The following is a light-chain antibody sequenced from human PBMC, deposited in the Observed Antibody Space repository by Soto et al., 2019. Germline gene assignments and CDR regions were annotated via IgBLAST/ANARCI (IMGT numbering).Light chain of an antibody. CDR2: EVT. Sequence: QSALTQPPSASGSPGQSVTISCTGTSSDVGAYNYVSWYQQHAGKAPKLVIYEVTKRPSGVPDRFSGSKSANTASLTVSGLQAEDEADYSCSSFASSNTWVFGGGTKLTV. J-gene: IGLJ3*02. CDR3: SSFASSNTWV. CDR1: SSDVGAYNY. V-gene: IGLV2-8*01.